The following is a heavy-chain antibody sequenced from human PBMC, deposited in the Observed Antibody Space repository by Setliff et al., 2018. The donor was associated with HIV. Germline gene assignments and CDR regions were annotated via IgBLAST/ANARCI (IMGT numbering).Heavy chain of an antibody. CDR1: GGSIRTGTYY. D-gene: IGHD1-26*01. J-gene: IGHJ5*02. V-gene: IGHV4-39*07. Sequence: KTSETLSLTCTVSGGSIRTGTYYWGWIRQPPGKGLEWIGSIYYDGRTFYKPSLESRLTISVDTSKNQFSLKLSSVTAADTAVYYCVSLVGVVYNWFDPWGQGTLVTVSS. CDR3: VSLVGVVYNWFDP. CDR2: IYYDGRT.